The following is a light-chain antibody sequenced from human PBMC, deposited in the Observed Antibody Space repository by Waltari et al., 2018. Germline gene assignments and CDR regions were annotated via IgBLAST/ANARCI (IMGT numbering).Light chain of an antibody. CDR1: QSVSSY. CDR2: DAS. J-gene: IGKJ1*01. CDR3: QQRSNWPT. Sequence: EIVLTQSPATLSLSPGERATLSCRASQSVSSYLAWYQQKPGQAPRLLLYDASNRATGIPARFSGSGSGTDFTLTISSLEPEDFAVYYCQQRSNWPTFGQGTKVEIK. V-gene: IGKV3-11*01.